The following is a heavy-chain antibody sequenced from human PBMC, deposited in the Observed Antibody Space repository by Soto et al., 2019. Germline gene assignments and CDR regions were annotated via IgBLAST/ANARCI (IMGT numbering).Heavy chain of an antibody. CDR1: GGTFGSYA. J-gene: IGHJ4*02. Sequence: QVPLVQSGAEVKKPGSSVKVSCKASGGTFGSYAFSWVRQAPGQGLEWMGGIIPVSGAAHYAQKFQGRVTITADESTSTAYMELSSLSSRDTAVYYCATALGCRSTSCTLDYWGQGTRVIVSS. D-gene: IGHD2-2*01. CDR3: ATALGCRSTSCTLDY. V-gene: IGHV1-69*01. CDR2: IIPVSGAA.